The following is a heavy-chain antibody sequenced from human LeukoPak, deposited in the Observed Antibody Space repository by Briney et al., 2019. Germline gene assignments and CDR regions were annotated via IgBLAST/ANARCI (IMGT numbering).Heavy chain of an antibody. J-gene: IGHJ2*01. D-gene: IGHD7-27*01. CDR3: ASFWGFRYWYFDL. Sequence: SETLSLTCAVYGGSFSGYYWSWIRQPPGKGLEWIGYIYYSGSTNYNPSLKSRVTISVDTSKNQFSLKLSSVTAADTAVYYCASFWGFRYWYFDLWGRGTLVTVSS. V-gene: IGHV4-59*01. CDR1: GGSFSGYY. CDR2: IYYSGST.